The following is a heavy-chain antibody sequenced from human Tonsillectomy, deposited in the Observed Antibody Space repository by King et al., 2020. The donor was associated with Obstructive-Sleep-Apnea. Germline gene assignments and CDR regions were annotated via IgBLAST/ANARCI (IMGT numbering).Heavy chain of an antibody. J-gene: IGHJ4*02. Sequence: VQLVESGGGLVKPGGSLRLSCAASGLTFSNAWLSWGRQAPGKGLEWVGRIKSKTDGGTTDYAAPVKGRFTISRDDSKNTLYLQMNSLKTEDTAVFYCTTTPHYSSLDYWGQGTLSPSPQ. CDR2: IKSKTDGGTT. CDR3: TTTPHYSSLDY. CDR1: GLTFSNAW. D-gene: IGHD4-11*01. V-gene: IGHV3-15*01.